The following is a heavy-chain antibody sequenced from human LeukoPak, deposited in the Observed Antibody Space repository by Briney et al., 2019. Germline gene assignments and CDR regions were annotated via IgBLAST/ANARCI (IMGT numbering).Heavy chain of an antibody. Sequence: GGSLRLSCAASGFTFSSYGMHWVRQAPGKGLEWVEVISYDGSNKYYADSVKGRFTISRDNSKNTLYLQMNSLRAEDTAVYYCAKDRVGDVDYWGQGTLVTVSS. CDR2: ISYDGSNK. V-gene: IGHV3-30*18. D-gene: IGHD3-10*01. J-gene: IGHJ4*02. CDR1: GFTFSSYG. CDR3: AKDRVGDVDY.